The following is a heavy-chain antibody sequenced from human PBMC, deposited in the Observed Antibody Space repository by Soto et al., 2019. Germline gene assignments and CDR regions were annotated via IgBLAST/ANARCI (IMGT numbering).Heavy chain of an antibody. CDR1: GYTFTRYG. CDR3: AKNGQPPYYYYGMDV. CDR2: ISGYNGDT. V-gene: IGHV1-18*01. J-gene: IGHJ6*02. Sequence: QGQLVQSGAEVKKPGASVKVSCKASGYTFTRYGTSWVRQAPGQGLEWMGWISGYNGDTNYAQKFQGRVTMTIDTSPXTTYMELRSLTSDDTAVYYCAKNGQPPYYYYGMDVWGQGTTVTVSS. D-gene: IGHD2-8*01.